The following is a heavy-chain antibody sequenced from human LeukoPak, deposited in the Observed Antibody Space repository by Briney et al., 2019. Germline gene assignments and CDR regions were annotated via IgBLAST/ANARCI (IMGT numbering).Heavy chain of an antibody. CDR2: INPKSGGR. CDR3: ATGERLVPAAMWFDY. Sequence: ASVKVSCKASGYTFTDYYMHWVRQPPGQGREWMGWINPKSGGRSYAQRFQGRVTMTRDTSISTAYMELSRLRSDDTAVYYCATGERLVPAAMWFDYWGQGTLVTVSS. J-gene: IGHJ4*02. CDR1: GYTFTDYY. V-gene: IGHV1-2*02. D-gene: IGHD2-2*01.